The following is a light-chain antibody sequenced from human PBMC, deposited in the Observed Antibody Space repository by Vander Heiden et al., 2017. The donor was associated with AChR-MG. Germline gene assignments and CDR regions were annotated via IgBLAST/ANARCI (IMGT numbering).Light chain of an antibody. CDR2: RNN. CDR3: AAWDDSLSGRV. V-gene: IGLV1-47*01. Sequence: QSVLTQPPSASGTPGQRAAISCSGRSANSGSNYVYWYQQLPGAATKLLSYRNNQRPSGVPDRFSGSKCGNSASLAISGLRSEDEADYYCAAWDDSLSGRVFGGGTKLTVL. CDR1: SANSGSNY. J-gene: IGLJ3*02.